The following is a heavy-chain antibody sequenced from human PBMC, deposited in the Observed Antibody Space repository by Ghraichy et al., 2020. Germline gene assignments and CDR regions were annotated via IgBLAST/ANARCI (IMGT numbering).Heavy chain of an antibody. CDR3: APYEVGGAGRGS. D-gene: IGHD3-10*01. CDR2: VHYSVST. J-gene: IGHJ5*02. CDR1: GGSVSGCSHH. Sequence: SETLSLTCTVSGGSVSGCSHHCSWIRQPPGKGLEWIGQVHYSVSTNYNPSLKGRATIFVDTSKNHFSLRLISVTAADTALYYCAPYEVGGAGRGSWGQGTLVTVSS. V-gene: IGHV4-61*03.